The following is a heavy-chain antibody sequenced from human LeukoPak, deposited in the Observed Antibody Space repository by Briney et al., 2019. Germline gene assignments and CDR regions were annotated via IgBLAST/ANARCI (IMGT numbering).Heavy chain of an antibody. J-gene: IGHJ3*02. V-gene: IGHV3-43*01. CDR3: AKDRITIFGVVNRYDAFDI. Sequence: PGRSLRLSCAASGFTFDDYTMHWVRQAPGKGLEWVSLISWDGGSTYYADSVKGRFTISRDNSKNSLYLQMNSLRTEDTALYYCAKDRITIFGVVNRYDAFDIWGQGTMVTVSS. CDR1: GFTFDDYT. D-gene: IGHD3-3*01. CDR2: ISWDGGST.